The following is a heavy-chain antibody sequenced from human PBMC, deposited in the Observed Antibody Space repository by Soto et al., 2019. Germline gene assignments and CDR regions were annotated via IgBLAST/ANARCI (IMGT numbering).Heavy chain of an antibody. Sequence: GGSLRLSCSASGFRFRSYAMHWVRRAPGKGLEYVAGIRSIGGDTLYADSVKGRFTISRDQPKNTVFLQMSSLRIEDTAVYYCVKGRSGEYYFDAMDVWGQGTTVTVSS. CDR3: VKGRSGEYYFDAMDV. V-gene: IGHV3-64D*06. CDR2: IRSIGGDT. CDR1: GFRFRSYA. D-gene: IGHD3-9*01. J-gene: IGHJ6*02.